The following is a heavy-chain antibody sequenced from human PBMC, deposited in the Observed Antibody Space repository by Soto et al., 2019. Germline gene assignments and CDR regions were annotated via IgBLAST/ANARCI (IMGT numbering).Heavy chain of an antibody. CDR3: ARDGPSSGATKPYYCYGMDV. J-gene: IGHJ6*02. CDR1: GFTFSSYA. Sequence: QVQLVESGGGVVQPGRSLRLSCAASGFTFSSYAMHWVRQAPGKGLEWVAVISYDGSNKYYADSVKGRFTISRDNSKNTLYLQMNSLRAEDTAVYYCARDGPSSGATKPYYCYGMDVWGQGTTVTVSS. CDR2: ISYDGSNK. V-gene: IGHV3-30-3*01. D-gene: IGHD2-15*01.